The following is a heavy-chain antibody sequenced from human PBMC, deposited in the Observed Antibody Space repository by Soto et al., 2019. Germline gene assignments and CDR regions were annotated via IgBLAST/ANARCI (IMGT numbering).Heavy chain of an antibody. D-gene: IGHD5-12*01. J-gene: IGHJ6*02. CDR1: GGTFSSYA. V-gene: IGHV1-69*13. CDR3: ASPEGEMATNYYYYGMDV. CDR2: IIPIFGTA. Sequence: GASVKVSCKASGGTFSSYAISWVRQAPGQGLEWMGGIIPIFGTANYAQKFQGRVTITADESTSTAYMELSSLRSEDTAVYYCASPEGEMATNYYYYGMDVWCQGTTVTVSS.